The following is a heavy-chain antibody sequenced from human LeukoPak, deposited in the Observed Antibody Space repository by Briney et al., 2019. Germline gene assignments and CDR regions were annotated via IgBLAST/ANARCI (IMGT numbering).Heavy chain of an antibody. CDR2: IYHSGNT. CDR3: ARVKPLVRYFDWPSHAFDI. J-gene: IGHJ3*02. V-gene: IGHV4-4*02. D-gene: IGHD3-9*01. CDR1: GGSISSSNW. Sequence: PSETLSLTCAVSGGSISSSNWWSWVRQPPGKGLEWIGEIYHSGNTNYNPSLKSRVTISVDTSKNQFSLKLSSVTAADTAVYYCARVKPLVRYFDWPSHAFDIWGQGTMVTVSS.